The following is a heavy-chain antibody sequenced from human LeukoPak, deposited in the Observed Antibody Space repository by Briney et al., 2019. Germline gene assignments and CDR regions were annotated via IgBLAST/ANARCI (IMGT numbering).Heavy chain of an antibody. CDR1: GYSFTSYW. CDR2: IYPGDSDT. CDR3: ARSYSSGLYYFDY. V-gene: IGHV5-51*01. Sequence: AGESLQISCKGSGYSFTSYWIGWVRQMPGKGLEWMGIIYPGDSDTRYSPSFQGQVTISADKSISTAYLQWSSLKASDTAMYYCARSYSSGLYYFDYWGQGTLVTVSS. D-gene: IGHD3-22*01. J-gene: IGHJ4*02.